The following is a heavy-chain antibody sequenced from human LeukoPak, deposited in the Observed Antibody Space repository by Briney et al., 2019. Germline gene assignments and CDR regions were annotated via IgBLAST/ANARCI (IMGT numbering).Heavy chain of an antibody. CDR3: AREHKADMSSIADGVFNY. CDR1: GFTFSNYN. V-gene: IGHV3-48*04. J-gene: IGHJ4*02. CDR2: ISTTSNTI. Sequence: PGGSLRLSCSVSGFTFSNYNMNWVRQAPGKGLEWVAYISTTSNTIYYGDSMRGRFTVSRDNAKNSLYLQMDSLRVEDTAVYYCAREHKADMSSIADGVFNYWGQGILVTVSS. D-gene: IGHD5-24*01.